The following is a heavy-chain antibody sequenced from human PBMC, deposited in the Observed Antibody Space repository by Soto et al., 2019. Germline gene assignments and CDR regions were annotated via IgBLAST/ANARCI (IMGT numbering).Heavy chain of an antibody. Sequence: ASVKVSCKASGYAFSSYGINWVRQAPGQGLEWLGWISPYDGNTKYAQILQGRVSMTTDTSTKTAYMEVRSLRSDDTAVYYCARGGYYDSSGSRNYHYYGMNVWGQGTTVTVSS. D-gene: IGHD3-22*01. CDR1: GYAFSSYG. J-gene: IGHJ6*02. CDR3: ARGGYYDSSGSRNYHYYGMNV. V-gene: IGHV1-18*01. CDR2: ISPYDGNT.